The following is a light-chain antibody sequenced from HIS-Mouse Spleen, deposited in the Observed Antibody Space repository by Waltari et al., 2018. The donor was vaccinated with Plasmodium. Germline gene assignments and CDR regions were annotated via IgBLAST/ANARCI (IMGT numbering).Light chain of an antibody. CDR1: QSVSSSY. CDR2: GAS. V-gene: IGKV3-20*01. CDR3: QQYGSSPPYT. Sequence: EIVLTQSPGTLSLSPGERATLSCRASQSVSSSYLAWYQQKPGQAPRLLIAGASSRATGIPDRFSGSGSVTDCTLTISRLEPEDFAVYYCQQYGSSPPYTFGQGTKLEIK. J-gene: IGKJ2*01.